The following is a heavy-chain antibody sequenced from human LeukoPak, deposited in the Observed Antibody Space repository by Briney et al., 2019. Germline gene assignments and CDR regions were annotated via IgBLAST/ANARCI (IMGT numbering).Heavy chain of an antibody. V-gene: IGHV4-39*01. CDR3: ARGSLYYYDSSGYYFDY. Sequence: SETLSLACTVSGGSISSSSYYWGWIRQPPGKGLEWIGSIYYSGSTYYNPSLKSRVTISVDTSKNQFSLKPSSVTAADTAVYYCARGSLYYYDSSGYYFDYWGQGTLVTVSS. D-gene: IGHD3-22*01. CDR1: GGSISSSSYY. CDR2: IYYSGST. J-gene: IGHJ4*02.